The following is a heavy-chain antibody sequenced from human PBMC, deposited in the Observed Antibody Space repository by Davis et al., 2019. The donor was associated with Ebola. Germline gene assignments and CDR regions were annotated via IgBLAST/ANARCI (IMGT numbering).Heavy chain of an antibody. CDR3: AREKCSSTSCISIRWVAFDI. V-gene: IGHV3-33*01. CDR2: IWYDGSNK. D-gene: IGHD2-2*01. J-gene: IGHJ3*02. Sequence: GESLKISCAASGFTFSSYGMHWVRQAPGKGLEWVAVIWYDGSNKYYADSVKGRFTISRDNSKNTLYLQMNSLRAEDTAVYYCAREKCSSTSCISIRWVAFDIWGQGTMVTVSS. CDR1: GFTFSSYG.